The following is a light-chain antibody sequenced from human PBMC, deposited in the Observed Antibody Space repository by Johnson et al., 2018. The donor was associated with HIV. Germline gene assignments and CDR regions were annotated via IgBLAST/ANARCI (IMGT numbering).Light chain of an antibody. CDR3: GTWDSRLNVYL. V-gene: IGLV1-51*02. CDR1: SSNIGNNY. CDR2: EST. Sequence: QSVLTQPPSVSATPGQKVTISCSGSSSNIGNNYVSWYQQLPGTAPKLLIYESTNRHSGIPDRFSGSKSGTSATLGISGLQTGDEADYYCGTWDSRLNVYLFGPGTKVTVL. J-gene: IGLJ1*01.